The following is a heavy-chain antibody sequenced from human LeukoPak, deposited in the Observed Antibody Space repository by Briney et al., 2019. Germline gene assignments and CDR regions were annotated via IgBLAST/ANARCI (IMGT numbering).Heavy chain of an antibody. Sequence: PSETLSLTCTVSGGSISSSSYYWGWIRQPPGKGLEWIGSIYYSGSTYYNPSLKSRVTISVDTSKNQFSLKLSSVTAADTAVYYCARHHYYGSGSYYNPPIPDYWGQGTLVTVSS. CDR3: ARHHYYGSGSYYNPPIPDY. J-gene: IGHJ4*02. CDR1: GGSISSSSYY. D-gene: IGHD3-10*01. V-gene: IGHV4-39*01. CDR2: IYYSGST.